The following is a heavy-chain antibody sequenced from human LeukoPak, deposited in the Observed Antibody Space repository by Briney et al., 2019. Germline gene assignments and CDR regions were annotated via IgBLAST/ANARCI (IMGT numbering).Heavy chain of an antibody. V-gene: IGHV2-5*01. J-gene: IGHJ4*02. D-gene: IGHD2-2*01. CDR1: GFSLSTGGVG. Sequence: SGPTLVKPTQTLTLTCTFSGFSLSTGGVGVGWIRQPPGKALEWLALIYWNDDKRYSPSLKSRLTITKDTSKNQVVLTMTNMDPVDTATYYCAHSDPRGYCSSTSCLDTWGYWGQGTLVTVSS. CDR2: IYWNDDK. CDR3: AHSDPRGYCSSTSCLDTWGY.